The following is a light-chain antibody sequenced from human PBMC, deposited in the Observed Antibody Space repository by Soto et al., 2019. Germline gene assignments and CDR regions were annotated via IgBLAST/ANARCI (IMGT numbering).Light chain of an antibody. CDR1: SIDVGDYNL. V-gene: IGLV2-23*03. J-gene: IGLJ1*01. Sequence: QSVLTQPASVSGSPGKSITISCTGTSIDVGDYNLVSWYQRHPGKAPKLMIYEGTKRPSGVSDRFSGSRSGNTASLTISGLQAEDEADYYCSSYAGSSTFLYIFGTGTKLTVL. CDR3: SSYAGSSTFLYI. CDR2: EGT.